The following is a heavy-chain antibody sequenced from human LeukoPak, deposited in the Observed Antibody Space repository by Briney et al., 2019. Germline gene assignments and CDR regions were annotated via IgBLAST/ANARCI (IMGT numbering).Heavy chain of an antibody. CDR2: IYYSGST. CDR3: ARLSPLYCSSTSCYAGRGVWFDP. J-gene: IGHJ5*02. V-gene: IGHV4-59*01. D-gene: IGHD2-2*01. CDR1: GGSISSYY. Sequence: SETLRLTCTVSGGSISSYYLSWIRQPPGKGLEWIGYIYYSGSTNYNPSLKSRVTISVDTSKNQFSLKLSSVTAADTAVYYCARLSPLYCSSTSCYAGRGVWFDPWGKRVLVTVSS.